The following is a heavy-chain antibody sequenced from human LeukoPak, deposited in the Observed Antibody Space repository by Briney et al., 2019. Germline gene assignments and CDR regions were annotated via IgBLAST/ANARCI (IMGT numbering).Heavy chain of an antibody. V-gene: IGHV3-30*02. D-gene: IGHD2-15*01. CDR1: GFTFSSYG. J-gene: IGHJ4*02. CDR3: ARDGERYCSGGSCLRFDY. Sequence: PGGSLRLSCGASGFTFSSYGMHWVRQAPGKGLEWVAFIRYDGRNKYYAESVKGRFTISRDNSKNTLYLQMNSLRAEDTAVYYCARDGERYCSGGSCLRFDYWGQGILVTVSS. CDR2: IRYDGRNK.